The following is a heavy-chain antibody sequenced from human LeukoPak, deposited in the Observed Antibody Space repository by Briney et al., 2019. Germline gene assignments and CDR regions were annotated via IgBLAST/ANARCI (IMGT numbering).Heavy chain of an antibody. V-gene: IGHV4-34*01. Sequence: PSETLSLTCAVYGESLNSYYWSWVRQPPGEGLEWIGEIYESGTTKYNPSLKSRVTISMVPSKQQFSLSLNSVTAADTAVYYCARGAWATRLGSWGLGTPVTVSS. CDR2: IYESGTT. J-gene: IGHJ4*02. CDR1: GESLNSYY. CDR3: ARGAWATRLGS. D-gene: IGHD2-15*01.